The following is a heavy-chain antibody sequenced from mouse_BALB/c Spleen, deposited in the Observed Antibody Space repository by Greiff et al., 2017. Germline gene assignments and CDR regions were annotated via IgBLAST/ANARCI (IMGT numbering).Heavy chain of an antibody. Sequence: VQLKESGPGLVAPSQSLSITCTVSGFSLTGYGVNWVRQPPGKGLEWLGMIWGDGSTDYNSALKSRLSISKDNSKSQVFLKMNSLQTDDTARYYCAREAYYGKAWFAYWGQGTLVTVSA. D-gene: IGHD2-10*01. CDR1: GFSLTGYG. CDR2: IWGDGST. J-gene: IGHJ3*01. CDR3: AREAYYGKAWFAY. V-gene: IGHV2-6-7*01.